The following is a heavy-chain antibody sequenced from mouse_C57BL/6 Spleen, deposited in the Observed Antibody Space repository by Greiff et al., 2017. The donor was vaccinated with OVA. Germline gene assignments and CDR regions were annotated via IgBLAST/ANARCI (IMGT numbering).Heavy chain of an antibody. CDR3: ARSDHYYGSSPWYFDV. CDR1: GFTFTDYY. CDR2: IRNKANGYTT. J-gene: IGHJ1*03. V-gene: IGHV7-3*01. Sequence: EVQVVESGGGLVQPGGSLSLSCAASGFTFTDYYMSWVRQPPGKALEWLGFIRNKANGYTTEYSASVKGRFTISRDNSQSILYLQMNALRAEDSATYYCARSDHYYGSSPWYFDVWGTGTTVTVSS. D-gene: IGHD1-1*01.